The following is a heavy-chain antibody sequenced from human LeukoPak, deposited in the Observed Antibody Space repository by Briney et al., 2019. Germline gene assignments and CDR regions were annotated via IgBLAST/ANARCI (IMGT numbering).Heavy chain of an antibody. D-gene: IGHD1-26*01. CDR1: GFTFSSYS. Sequence: AGGSLRLSCAASGFTFSSYSMNWVRQAPGKGLEWVSSISSSSSYIYYADSVKGRFTISRDNAKNSLYLQMNSLRAEDTAVYYCARGIVGATFGSFDYWGQGTLVTVSS. V-gene: IGHV3-21*01. CDR3: ARGIVGATFGSFDY. CDR2: ISSSSSYI. J-gene: IGHJ4*02.